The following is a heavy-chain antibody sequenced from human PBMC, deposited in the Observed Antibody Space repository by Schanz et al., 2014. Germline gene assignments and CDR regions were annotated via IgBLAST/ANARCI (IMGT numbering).Heavy chain of an antibody. CDR2: IIPIHGIV. J-gene: IGHJ3*02. V-gene: IGHV1-69*02. CDR3: ARGGGPEDVFDI. D-gene: IGHD2-15*01. CDR1: GGTFSTYP. Sequence: QVQLVQSGAEVKKPGSSMKVSCKASGGTFSTYPINWLRQAPGQGLEWMGRIIPIHGIVNYAQRFQDRVRITADKSTSTAYMELSRLRSDDTAVYYCARGGGPEDVFDIWGRGTILTVSS.